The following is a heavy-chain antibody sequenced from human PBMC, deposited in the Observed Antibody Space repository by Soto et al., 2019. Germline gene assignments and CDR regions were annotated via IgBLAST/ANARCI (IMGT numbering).Heavy chain of an antibody. Sequence: ASVKVSCKASGYTFTSYGISWVRQAPGQGLEWMGWISAYNGNTNYAQKLQGRVTMTTDTSTSTAYMELRSLRSDDTAVYYCARGLGDIVVVPAAVNWFDPWGQGTXVTVSS. J-gene: IGHJ5*02. CDR3: ARGLGDIVVVPAAVNWFDP. CDR2: ISAYNGNT. CDR1: GYTFTSYG. V-gene: IGHV1-18*01. D-gene: IGHD2-2*01.